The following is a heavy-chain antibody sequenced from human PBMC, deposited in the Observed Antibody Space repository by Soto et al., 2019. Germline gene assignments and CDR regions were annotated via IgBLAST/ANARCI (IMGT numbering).Heavy chain of an antibody. Sequence: PSETLSLTCAVSGGSISSGGYSWSWIRQPPGKGLEWIGYIYHSGSTYYNPSLKSRVTISVDRSKNQFSLKLSSVTAADTAVYYCARDSGLSGSYDYWGQGTLVTVSS. V-gene: IGHV4-30-2*01. CDR1: GGSISSGGYS. CDR2: IYHSGST. J-gene: IGHJ4*02. CDR3: ARDSGLSGSYDY. D-gene: IGHD1-26*01.